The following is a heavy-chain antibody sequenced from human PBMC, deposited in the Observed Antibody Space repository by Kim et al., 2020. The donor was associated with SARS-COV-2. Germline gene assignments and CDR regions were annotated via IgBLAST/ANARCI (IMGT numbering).Heavy chain of an antibody. V-gene: IGHV1-2*02. D-gene: IGHD1-1*01. CDR1: GYTFTGYY. Sequence: ASVKVSCKASGYTFTGYYMHWVRQAPGQGLEWMGWINPNSGGTNYAQKFQGRVTMTRDTSISTAYMELSRLRSDDTAVHYCARDSLRVRWNYGYWGQGTLVTVSS. J-gene: IGHJ4*02. CDR3: ARDSLRVRWNYGY. CDR2: INPNSGGT.